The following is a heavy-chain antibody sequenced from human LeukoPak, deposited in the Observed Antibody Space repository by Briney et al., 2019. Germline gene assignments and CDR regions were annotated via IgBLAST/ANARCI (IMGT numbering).Heavy chain of an antibody. CDR2: IRSKANSYAT. CDR1: GFTFSGSA. J-gene: IGHJ4*02. CDR3: TRYDYYDSSGYSNETRPVDY. V-gene: IGHV3-73*01. D-gene: IGHD3-22*01. Sequence: GGSLRLSCAASGFTFSGSAMHWVRQASGKGLEWVGRIRSKANSYATAYAASVKGRFTISRDDSKNTAYLQMNSLKTEDTAVYYCTRYDYYDSSGYSNETRPVDYRGQGTLVTVSS.